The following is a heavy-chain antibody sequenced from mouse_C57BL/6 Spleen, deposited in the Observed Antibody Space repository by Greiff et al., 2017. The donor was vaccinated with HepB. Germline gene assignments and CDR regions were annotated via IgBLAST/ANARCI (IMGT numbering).Heavy chain of an antibody. D-gene: IGHD2-3*01. CDR2: IYPGDGDT. CDR3: ARQCLLTYFDV. CDR1: GYAFSSSW. J-gene: IGHJ1*03. V-gene: IGHV1-82*01. Sequence: VQLQESGPELVKPGASVKISCKASGYAFSSSWMHWVKQRPGKGLEWIGRIYPGDGDTNYNGTFKGKATLTADKSSSTAYMQLSSLTSEYSAVYIYARQCLLTYFDVWGTGTTVTVSS.